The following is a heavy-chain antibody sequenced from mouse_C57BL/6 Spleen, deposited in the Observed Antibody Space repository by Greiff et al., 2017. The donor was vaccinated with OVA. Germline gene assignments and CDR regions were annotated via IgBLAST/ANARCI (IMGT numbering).Heavy chain of an antibody. CDR2: INPYNGDT. V-gene: IGHV1-20*01. CDR1: GYSFTGYF. CDR3: ARGGYGSSFYGMAY. Sequence: EVQVVESGPELVKPGDSVKISCKASGYSFTGYFMNWVMQSHGKSLEWIGGINPYNGDTFYNQKFKGKATLTVDKSSSTAHMELRSLTSEDSAVYDCARGGYGSSFYGMAYWGQGTSVTVSS. J-gene: IGHJ4*01. D-gene: IGHD1-1*01.